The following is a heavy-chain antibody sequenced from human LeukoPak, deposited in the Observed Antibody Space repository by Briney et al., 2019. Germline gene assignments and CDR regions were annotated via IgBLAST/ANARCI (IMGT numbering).Heavy chain of an antibody. D-gene: IGHD3-9*01. Sequence: GGSLRLSCAASGFTFDDYAMHWVRQAPGKGLEWVSLISGDGGSTYYADSVKGRFTISRDNSKNSLYLQMNSLRTEDTALYYCAKGQYYDILTGYFDYWGLGTLVTVSS. J-gene: IGHJ4*02. V-gene: IGHV3-43*02. CDR3: AKGQYYDILTGYFDY. CDR1: GFTFDDYA. CDR2: ISGDGGST.